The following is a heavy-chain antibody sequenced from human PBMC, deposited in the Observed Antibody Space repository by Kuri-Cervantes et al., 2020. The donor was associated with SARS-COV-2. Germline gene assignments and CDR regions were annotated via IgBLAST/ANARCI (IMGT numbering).Heavy chain of an antibody. V-gene: IGHV4-4*07. CDR3: ARLHLGYSNYAYHYYGMDV. CDR1: GGSISSYY. J-gene: IGHJ6*02. D-gene: IGHD4-11*01. CDR2: IYTSGST. Sequence: SETLSLTCTVSGGSISSYYWSWIRQPAGKGLEWIGRIYTSGSTNYNPSLKSRVTISVDTSKNQFSLKLTSVTAADTAVYYCARLHLGYSNYAYHYYGMDVWGHGTTVTVSS.